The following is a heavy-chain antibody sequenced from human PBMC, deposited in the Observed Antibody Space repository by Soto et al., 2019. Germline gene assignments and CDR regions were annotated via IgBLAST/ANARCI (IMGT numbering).Heavy chain of an antibody. CDR3: TTGWSSKDY. Sequence: LRLSCAASGFIFSNAWMSWVRQAPGKGLEWVGRIKSKADGGTTNYAAPVKGRFNISSDGSKNTLYLQMNGLKTEDTAVYYCTTGWSSKDYWGQGTLVTVSS. J-gene: IGHJ4*02. D-gene: IGHD3-3*01. V-gene: IGHV3-15*01. CDR1: GFIFSNAW. CDR2: IKSKADGGTT.